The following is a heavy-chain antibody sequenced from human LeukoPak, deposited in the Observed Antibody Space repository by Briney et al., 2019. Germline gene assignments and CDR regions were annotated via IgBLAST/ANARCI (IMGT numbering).Heavy chain of an antibody. Sequence: GGSLRLSCAASGFTFSSYGMHWVRQAPGKGLEWVAFIRYDRSNKYYADSVKGRFTISRDNSKNTLYLQMNSLRDEDTAVYYCAXXXXXVVXXHYFDYWRQGTLVTVS. CDR2: IRYDRSNK. V-gene: IGHV3-30*02. J-gene: IGHJ4*02. D-gene: IGHD2-15*01. CDR3: AXXXXXVVXXHYFDY. CDR1: GFTFSSYG.